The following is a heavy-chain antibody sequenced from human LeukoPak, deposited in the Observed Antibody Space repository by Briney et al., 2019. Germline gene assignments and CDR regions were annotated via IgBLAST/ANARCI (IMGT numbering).Heavy chain of an antibody. Sequence: GASVKVSCKASGYNFIDFPMHWVRQAPGQGLEWMGWINQNSGGTNYAQNFQGRVTMTWDPPISTAYMELRSLRYDDTAVYYCAREGWDPHLEYWGQGTLVTVSS. D-gene: IGHD1-26*01. CDR2: INQNSGGT. CDR3: AREGWDPHLEY. CDR1: GYNFIDFP. J-gene: IGHJ4*02. V-gene: IGHV1-2*02.